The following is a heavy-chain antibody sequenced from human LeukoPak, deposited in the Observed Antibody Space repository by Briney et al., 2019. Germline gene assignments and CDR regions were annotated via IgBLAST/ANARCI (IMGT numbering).Heavy chain of an antibody. D-gene: IGHD3-9*01. CDR1: GFTFSSYE. V-gene: IGHV3-48*03. CDR3: ARDSDILTGYGDFDY. Sequence: QPGGSLRLSCAASGFTFSSYEMNWVRQAPGKGLEWVSYISSSGSTTYYADSVKGRFTISRDNAKNSLYLQMNSLRAEDTAVYYCARDSDILTGYGDFDYWGQGTLVTVSS. J-gene: IGHJ4*02. CDR2: ISSSGSTT.